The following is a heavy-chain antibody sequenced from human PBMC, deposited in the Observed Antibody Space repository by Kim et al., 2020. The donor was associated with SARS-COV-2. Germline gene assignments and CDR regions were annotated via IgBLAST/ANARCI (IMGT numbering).Heavy chain of an antibody. Sequence: GGSLRLSCAASGFIFSSYAMSWVRQAPGKGLEWVSSISNSGTNTFYADSVKGRFTISRDNSKNTLHLQMNSLRAEDTAVYYCAKDRNYYGSGSSNWFDHWGQGTLVTVSS. CDR3: AKDRNYYGSGSSNWFDH. CDR2: ISNSGTNT. D-gene: IGHD3-10*01. CDR1: GFIFSSYA. J-gene: IGHJ5*02. V-gene: IGHV3-23*01.